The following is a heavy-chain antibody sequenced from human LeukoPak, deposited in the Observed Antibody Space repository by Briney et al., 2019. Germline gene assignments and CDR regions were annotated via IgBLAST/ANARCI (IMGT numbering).Heavy chain of an antibody. J-gene: IGHJ4*02. V-gene: IGHV1-69*01. CDR1: GGTFSNYG. CDR2: IIPIFGTT. D-gene: IGHD2-2*01. Sequence: ASVKVSCKASGGTFSNYGISWVRQAPGQGLEWMAGIIPIFGTTNYAQEFQGRLTISAGEPTTTVYVELSSLRSDDTAVYYCARVAETGQYQLPSLDSWGQGTLVTVSS. CDR3: ARVAETGQYQLPSLDS.